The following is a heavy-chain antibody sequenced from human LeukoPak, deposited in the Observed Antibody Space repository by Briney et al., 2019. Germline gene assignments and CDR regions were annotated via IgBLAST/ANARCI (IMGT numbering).Heavy chain of an antibody. Sequence: GGSLRLSCTASGFTLSTSWMSWVRQAPGKGLEWVANIKQDGSEKHYVDSVKDRFTISRDNAKNTLYLQMNSLRAEDTAVYYCAREASAAMVPWGQGTLVTVSS. D-gene: IGHD5-18*01. V-gene: IGHV3-7*01. CDR3: AREASAAMVP. CDR2: IKQDGSEK. CDR1: GFTLSTSW. J-gene: IGHJ5*02.